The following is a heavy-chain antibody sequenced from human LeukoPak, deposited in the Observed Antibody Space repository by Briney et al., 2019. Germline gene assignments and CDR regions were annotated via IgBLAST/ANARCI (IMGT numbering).Heavy chain of an antibody. V-gene: IGHV4-39*01. Sequence: SETLSLTCSVSGASISGGTYYWGWIRQPPGKGLEWIGSIYYTGGTYDNPSLKSRVTISVDTSKNQLSLKLSSVTAADTAVYYCARRGGSGRAFDYWGQGTLVTVSS. J-gene: IGHJ4*02. CDR1: GASISGGTYY. CDR3: ARRGGSGRAFDY. CDR2: IYYTGGT. D-gene: IGHD1-26*01.